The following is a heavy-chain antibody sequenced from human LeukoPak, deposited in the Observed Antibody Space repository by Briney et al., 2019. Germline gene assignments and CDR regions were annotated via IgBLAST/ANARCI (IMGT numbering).Heavy chain of an antibody. V-gene: IGHV4-59*01. CDR3: ARGVYGDRLDY. CDR2: IYYSGST. D-gene: IGHD4-17*01. Sequence: SETLPLTCSVSGGSITSYYWSWSRQPPGKGLEWIGYIYYSGSTNYNPSLKSRVTISVDTSKNQFSLKLSSVTAADTAVYYCARGVYGDRLDYWGQGTLVTVSS. J-gene: IGHJ4*02. CDR1: GGSITSYY.